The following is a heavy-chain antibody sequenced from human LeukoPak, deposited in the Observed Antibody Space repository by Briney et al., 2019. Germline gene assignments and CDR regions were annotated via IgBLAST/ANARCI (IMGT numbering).Heavy chain of an antibody. CDR3: ARASPDLSLFDP. D-gene: IGHD3-16*02. J-gene: IGHJ5*02. Sequence: PGRSLGLSCAASGFTFSSYAMRWVRQAPGKGLEWVAVISYDGSNKYYADSVKGRFTISRDNSKNTLYLQMNSLRAEDTAVYYCARASPDLSLFDPWGQGTLVTVSS. CDR2: ISYDGSNK. V-gene: IGHV3-30-3*01. CDR1: GFTFSSYA.